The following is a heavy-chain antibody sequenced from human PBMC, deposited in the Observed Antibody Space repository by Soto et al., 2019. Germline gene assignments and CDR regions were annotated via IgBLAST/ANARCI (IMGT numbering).Heavy chain of an antibody. CDR2: ISYDGSNK. Sequence: GGSLRLSCAASGFTFSSYAMHWVRQAPGKGLEWVAVISYDGSNKYYADSVKGRFTISRDNSKNTLYLQMNSLRAEDTAVYYCARDLLTYYYDSSGYYLDYWGQGTLVTVSS. CDR1: GFTFSSYA. CDR3: ARDLLTYYYDSSGYYLDY. D-gene: IGHD3-22*01. V-gene: IGHV3-30-3*01. J-gene: IGHJ4*02.